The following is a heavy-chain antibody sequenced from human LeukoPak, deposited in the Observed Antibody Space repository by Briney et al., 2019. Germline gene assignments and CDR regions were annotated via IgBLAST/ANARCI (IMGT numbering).Heavy chain of an antibody. Sequence: PSQTLSLTCTVSGGSISSGDYYWSWICQPPGKGLEWIGYIYYSGSTYYNPSLKSRVTISVDTSKNQFSLKLSSVTAADTAVYYCARYDSSGYYPDYWGQGTLVTVSS. J-gene: IGHJ4*02. CDR3: ARYDSSGYYPDY. CDR2: IYYSGST. D-gene: IGHD3-22*01. CDR1: GGSISSGDYY. V-gene: IGHV4-30-4*01.